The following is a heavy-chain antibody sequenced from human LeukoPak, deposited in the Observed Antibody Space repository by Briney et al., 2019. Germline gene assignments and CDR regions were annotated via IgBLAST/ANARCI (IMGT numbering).Heavy chain of an antibody. Sequence: GGSLRLSCAASGFTFSSYWMSWVRQAPGKGLEWVANIKQDGSEKYYVDSVKGRFTISRDNAKNSLYLQMNSLRAEDTAVYYCARDFFAFGGVIALLDYWGQGTLVTVSS. CDR2: IKQDGSEK. J-gene: IGHJ4*02. D-gene: IGHD3-16*02. V-gene: IGHV3-7*01. CDR1: GFTFSSYW. CDR3: ARDFFAFGGVIALLDY.